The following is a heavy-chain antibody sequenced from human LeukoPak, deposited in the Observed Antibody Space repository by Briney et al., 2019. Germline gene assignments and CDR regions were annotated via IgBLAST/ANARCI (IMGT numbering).Heavy chain of an antibody. J-gene: IGHJ6*03. Sequence: GESLKISCKGSGYSFTSYWIGWVRQMPGKGLEWMGIIYPGDSDTRYSPSFQGQVTISADKSISTAYLQWSSLKASDTAMYYCARHAQGGGNYYDTSGYYRRYYYYYMDVWGKGTTVTISS. CDR2: IYPGDSDT. D-gene: IGHD3-22*01. V-gene: IGHV5-51*01. CDR3: ARHAQGGGNYYDTSGYYRRYYYYYMDV. CDR1: GYSFTSYW.